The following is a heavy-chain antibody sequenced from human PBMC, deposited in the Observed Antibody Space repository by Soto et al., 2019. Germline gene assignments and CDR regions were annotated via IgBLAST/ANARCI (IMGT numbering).Heavy chain of an antibody. CDR3: TRHVDCSGGSCYSGYYYYMDV. J-gene: IGHJ6*03. V-gene: IGHV3-73*01. D-gene: IGHD2-15*01. Sequence: EVQLVESGGGLVQPGGSLKLSCAASGFTFSDSAMHWVRQDSGKGLEWVGRIRSKPNTDATAYAASVKGRFTISRDDSKNTAYLQMNSLKTEDTAVYYCTRHVDCSGGSCYSGYYYYMDVWGKGTTVTVSS. CDR1: GFTFSDSA. CDR2: IRSKPNTDAT.